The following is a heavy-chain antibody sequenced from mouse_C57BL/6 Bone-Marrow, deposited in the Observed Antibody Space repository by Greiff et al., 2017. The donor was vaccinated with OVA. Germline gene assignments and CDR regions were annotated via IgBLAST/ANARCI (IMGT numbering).Heavy chain of an antibody. D-gene: IGHD2-4*01. J-gene: IGHJ3*01. CDR1: GYTFTDYN. Sequence: EVQLQQSGPELVKPGASVKMSCKASGYTFTDYNMHWVKQSHGKSLEWIGYINPNNGGTSYNQKFKGKATLTVNKSSSTAYMELRSLTSEDSAVYYCARYPSFYYDYDWFAYWGQGTLVTVSA. CDR2: INPNNGGT. CDR3: ARYPSFYYDYDWFAY. V-gene: IGHV1-22*01.